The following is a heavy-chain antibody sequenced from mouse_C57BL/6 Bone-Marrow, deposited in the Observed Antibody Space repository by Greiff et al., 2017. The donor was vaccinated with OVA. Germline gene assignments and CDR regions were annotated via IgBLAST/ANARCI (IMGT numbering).Heavy chain of an antibody. J-gene: IGHJ4*01. CDR3: ARSGITTVEGDFAMDY. D-gene: IGHD1-1*01. Sequence: QVQLQQSGAELVKPGASVKMSCKASGYTFISYWITWVKQRPGQGLEWIGDIYPGSGRTNYNEKFKSKATLTVDTSSSTAYMQLSSLTSEDSAVYYCARSGITTVEGDFAMDYWGQGTSVTVSS. CDR2: IYPGSGRT. V-gene: IGHV1-55*01. CDR1: GYTFISYW.